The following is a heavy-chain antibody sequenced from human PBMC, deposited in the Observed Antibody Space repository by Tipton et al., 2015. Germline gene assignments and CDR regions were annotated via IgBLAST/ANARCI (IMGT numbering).Heavy chain of an antibody. V-gene: IGHV1-2*02. D-gene: IGHD3-3*01. J-gene: IGHJ3*01. Sequence: QLVQSGTEVKKPGASVKVACKTSGFTFTTFYMHWVRQAPGQGLEWMGWINPQSGGARSPQKFQCRIALTWDTSLRTAYMELRSLTSDDSALYYCSRDSNSDLFHIGLMRPALDVWGQGTLVTVSS. CDR1: GFTFTTFY. CDR3: SRDSNSDLFHIGLMRPALDV. CDR2: INPQSGGA.